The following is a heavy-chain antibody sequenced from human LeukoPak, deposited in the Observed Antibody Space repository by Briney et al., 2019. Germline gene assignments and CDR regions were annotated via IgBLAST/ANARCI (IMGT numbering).Heavy chain of an antibody. D-gene: IGHD4-17*01. CDR1: GYSFTGYY. J-gene: IGHJ4*02. V-gene: IGHV1-2*02. Sequence: ASMKVSCKASGYSFTGYYMHWVRQAPGQGLEWMGCINPNSGGTDYAQKFQGRVTMTRDTSISTAYMELSRLTSDDTAVYYCARYNGDLTGGFDYWGQGTLVTVSS. CDR2: INPNSGGT. CDR3: ARYNGDLTGGFDY.